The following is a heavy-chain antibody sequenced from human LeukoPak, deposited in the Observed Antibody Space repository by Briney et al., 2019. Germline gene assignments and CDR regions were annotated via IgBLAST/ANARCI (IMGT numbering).Heavy chain of an antibody. J-gene: IGHJ4*02. CDR3: AKDLGYDSSGYIEAFDY. CDR1: GFTFSSYG. D-gene: IGHD3-22*01. V-gene: IGHV3-30*18. CDR2: ISYDGSNK. Sequence: GGSLRLSCAASGFTFSSYGMNWVRQAPGKGLEWVAVISYDGSNKYYADSVKGRFTISRDNSKNTLYLQMNSLRAEDTAVYYCAKDLGYDSSGYIEAFDYWGQGTLVTVSS.